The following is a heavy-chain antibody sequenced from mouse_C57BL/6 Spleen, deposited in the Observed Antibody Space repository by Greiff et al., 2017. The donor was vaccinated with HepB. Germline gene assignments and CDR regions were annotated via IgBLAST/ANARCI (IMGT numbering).Heavy chain of an antibody. CDR3: AGWGDGYPWFAY. D-gene: IGHD2-3*01. J-gene: IGHJ3*01. CDR1: GYAFSSYW. Sequence: VKLQESGAELVKPGASVKISCKASGYAFSSYWMNWVKQRPGKGLEWIGQIYPGDGDTNYNGKFKGKATLTADKSSSTAYMQLSSLTSEDSAVYFCAGWGDGYPWFAYWGQGTLVTVSA. CDR2: IYPGDGDT. V-gene: IGHV1-80*01.